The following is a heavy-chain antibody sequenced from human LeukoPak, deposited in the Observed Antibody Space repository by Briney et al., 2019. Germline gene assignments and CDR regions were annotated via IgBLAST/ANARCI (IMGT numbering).Heavy chain of an antibody. Sequence: PGGSLRLSCAASGFTFSRYSMHWVRQAPGKGLVWVSHVNSDGSGTDYADSVKGRFTISRDNAKNTLYPQVNSLRVEDTAVYYCVCLGLGGLSLDWGQGTLVTVSS. CDR2: VNSDGSGT. CDR3: VCLGLGGLSLD. V-gene: IGHV3-74*01. D-gene: IGHD3-16*01. CDR1: GFTFSRYS. J-gene: IGHJ4*02.